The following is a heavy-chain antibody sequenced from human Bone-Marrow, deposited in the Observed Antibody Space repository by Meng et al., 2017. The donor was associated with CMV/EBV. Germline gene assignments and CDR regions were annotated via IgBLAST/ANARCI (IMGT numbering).Heavy chain of an antibody. CDR2: ISYDGRNQ. Sequence: GGSLRLSCAASGFSFNSYSMHWVRQAPGKGLEWVAVISYDGRNQFYADSVKGRFTISRDNSKNTLYLQMNSLRAEDTAVYYCARDPTGKYYFDYWGQGTLVTVSS. CDR3: ARDPTGKYYFDY. CDR1: GFSFNSYS. V-gene: IGHV3-30-3*01. J-gene: IGHJ4*02. D-gene: IGHD3-10*01.